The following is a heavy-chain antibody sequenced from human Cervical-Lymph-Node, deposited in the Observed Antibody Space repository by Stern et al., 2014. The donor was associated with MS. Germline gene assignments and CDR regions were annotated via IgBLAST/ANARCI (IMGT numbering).Heavy chain of an antibody. CDR3: ARSDRLWGSFDY. V-gene: IGHV4-31*03. CDR2: VHYSGST. D-gene: IGHD3-16*01. CDR1: GGSISSGRYY. Sequence: VQLEESGPGLVKPSQNLSLTCTVSGGSISSGRYYWTWIRQHPGKGLEWIAYVHYSGSTYYNPSLKSRVTISVDTSNNQFSLKLSSVTGADTALYYCARSDRLWGSFDYWGQGTLVTVSS. J-gene: IGHJ4*02.